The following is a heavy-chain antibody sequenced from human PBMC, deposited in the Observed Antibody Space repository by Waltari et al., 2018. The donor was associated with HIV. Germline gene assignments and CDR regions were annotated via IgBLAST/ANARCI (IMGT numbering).Heavy chain of an antibody. CDR3: ARDTPDAYYYDTSGYWS. Sequence: QVQLVQSGAEVKKPGASVKVSCKASGYTFTGYYMHWVRQSPGQGLAWRRWINPNRGGTNYAQKLQGRVTMTRDTSISTAYMELSRLRSDDTAVYYCARDTPDAYYYDTSGYWSWGQGTLVTVSS. D-gene: IGHD3-22*01. CDR2: INPNRGGT. V-gene: IGHV1-2*02. CDR1: GYTFTGYY. J-gene: IGHJ5*02.